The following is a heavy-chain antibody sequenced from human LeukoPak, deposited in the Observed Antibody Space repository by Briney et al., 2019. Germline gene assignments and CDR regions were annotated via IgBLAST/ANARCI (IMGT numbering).Heavy chain of an antibody. Sequence: GASVKVSCKASGYTFTGSYMHWVRQAPGQGLEWMGWINPNSGDTNYAEKFQGRVTMTRDTSISTAYMDLSRLRSDDTAVYYCARDSDLLDGYNSLGSNYFDYWGQGTLVTVSS. D-gene: IGHD5-24*01. CDR2: INPNSGDT. CDR1: GYTFTGSY. J-gene: IGHJ4*02. V-gene: IGHV1-2*02. CDR3: ARDSDLLDGYNSLGSNYFDY.